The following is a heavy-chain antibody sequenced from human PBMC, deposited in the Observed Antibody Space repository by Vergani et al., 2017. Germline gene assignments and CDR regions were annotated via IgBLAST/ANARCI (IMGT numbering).Heavy chain of an antibody. CDR2: IQKDGIDK. V-gene: IGHV3-30*02. CDR1: GFPFSTYG. CDR3: VKDHPVFDE. Sequence: VQLLESGGDLVQPGGSLRLSCAASGFPFSTYGMHWVRQAPGKGLEWVAFIQKDGIDKFYADSVRGRFTISRDISKNTLDLEMNSLSAEDTALYHCVKDHPVFDEWGRGTLVSVS. J-gene: IGHJ4*02.